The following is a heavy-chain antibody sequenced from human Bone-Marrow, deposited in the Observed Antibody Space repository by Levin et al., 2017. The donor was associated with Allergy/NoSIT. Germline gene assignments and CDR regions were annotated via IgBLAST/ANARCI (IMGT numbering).Heavy chain of an antibody. Sequence: GGSLRLSCTASGFIFQNAWMSWVRQAPGKGLEWVGRIKSQAKGGTTDYAAPVKGRFTISRDDSKNSLYLQMDSLEIDDTAVYYCTTAWSIFGVVVSDYWGHGTLVTVSS. D-gene: IGHD3-3*02. CDR3: TTAWSIFGVVVSDY. J-gene: IGHJ4*01. CDR2: IKSQAKGGTT. CDR1: GFIFQNAW. V-gene: IGHV3-15*01.